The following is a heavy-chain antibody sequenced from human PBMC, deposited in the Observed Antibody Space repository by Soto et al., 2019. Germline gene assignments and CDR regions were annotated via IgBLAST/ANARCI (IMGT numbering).Heavy chain of an antibody. CDR1: GFSLSTSGVG. V-gene: IGHV2-5*02. CDR3: AHRRAYSSGWFTFDY. D-gene: IGHD6-19*01. CDR2: IYWDDDK. Sequence: QITLKESGPTLVKPTQTLTLTCTFSGFSLSTSGVGVGWIRQPPGKALEWLALIYWDDDKRYSPSLKSRITITKDTSKNQVVLTMTNMDPVDTATYYWAHRRAYSSGWFTFDYWGQGTLVTVSS. J-gene: IGHJ4*02.